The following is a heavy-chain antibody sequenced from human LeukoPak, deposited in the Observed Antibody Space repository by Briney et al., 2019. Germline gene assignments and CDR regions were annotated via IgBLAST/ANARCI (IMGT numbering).Heavy chain of an antibody. V-gene: IGHV3-15*01. Sequence: TGGSLRLSCAASGFIFRDAWMTWVRQAREKGLEWVGRIKRKTDGGTTDYAAPVKGRFTISRDDSQNTLYLQMNSLKTEDTAVYYCTTKTITPGYWGQGTLVTVSS. CDR2: IKRKTDGGTT. CDR1: GFIFRDAW. CDR3: TTKTITPGY. D-gene: IGHD2-15*01. J-gene: IGHJ4*02.